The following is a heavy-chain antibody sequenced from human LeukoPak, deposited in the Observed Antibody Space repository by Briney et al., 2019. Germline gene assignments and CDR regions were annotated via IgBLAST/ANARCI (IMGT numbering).Heavy chain of an antibody. J-gene: IGHJ4*02. CDR1: GFTFSSYG. CDR3: AKTSPSYDSSGYFHLSIDY. CDR2: IRYVGSNK. D-gene: IGHD3-22*01. Sequence: GGSLRLSCAASGFTFSSYGMHWVRQAPGKGLEWVAFIRYVGSNKYYADSVKGRFTISRDNSKNTLYLQMNSLRAEDTAVYYCAKTSPSYDSSGYFHLSIDYWGQGTLVTVSS. V-gene: IGHV3-30*02.